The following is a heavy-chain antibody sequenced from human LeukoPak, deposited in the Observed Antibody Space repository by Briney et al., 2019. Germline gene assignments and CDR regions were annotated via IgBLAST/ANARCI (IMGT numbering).Heavy chain of an antibody. V-gene: IGHV4-38-2*01. CDR3: ASEYYDFWSGYYGY. D-gene: IGHD3-3*01. Sequence: PSETLSLTCAVSGYSISSGYYWGWIRQPPGKGLEWIGSIYHSGSTYYNPSLKSRVTISIDTSKNQFSLKLSSVTAADTAVHYCASEYYDFWSGYYGYWGQGTLVTVSS. CDR1: GYSISSGYY. CDR2: IYHSGST. J-gene: IGHJ4*02.